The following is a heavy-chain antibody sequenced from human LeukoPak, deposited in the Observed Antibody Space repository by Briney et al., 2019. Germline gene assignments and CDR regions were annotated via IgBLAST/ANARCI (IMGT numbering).Heavy chain of an antibody. CDR2: ISTSSSYI. J-gene: IGHJ4*02. Sequence: GGSLRLSCAVSGFTFSSYSMNWVRQAPGKGLEWVSSISTSSSYIHYADSLKGRFTISRDNAKNSLYLQMNSLRAEDTAVYYCARGAEGIAATDSNFDYWGQGTLVTVSS. V-gene: IGHV3-21*01. CDR3: ARGAEGIAATDSNFDY. CDR1: GFTFSSYS. D-gene: IGHD6-13*01.